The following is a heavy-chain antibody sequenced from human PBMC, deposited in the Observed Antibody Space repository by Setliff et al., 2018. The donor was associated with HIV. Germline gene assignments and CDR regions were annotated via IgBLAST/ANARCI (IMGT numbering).Heavy chain of an antibody. CDR2: IYTRGNT. D-gene: IGHD5-18*01. CDR3: ARDQKGYSYGYFDS. V-gene: IGHV4-4*07. CDR1: GASITSHN. J-gene: IGHJ4*02. Sequence: PSETLSLTCSVSGASITSHNWSWIRQAAGKGLEWIGRIYTRGNTNYNPSLRSRVTMSVDTSKNQFSLKVTSVTAADTAVYYCARDQKGYSYGYFDSWGQGTLVTVSS.